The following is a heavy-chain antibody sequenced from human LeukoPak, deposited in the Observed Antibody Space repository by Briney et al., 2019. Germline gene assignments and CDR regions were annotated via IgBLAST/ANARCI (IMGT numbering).Heavy chain of an antibody. CDR2: ITSGSTTI. CDR1: GFSFSNYN. J-gene: IGHJ4*02. Sequence: GGSLRLSCAASGFSFSNYNMNWVRQAPGKGLEWVSYITSGSTTIYYADSVKGRFTISRDDSKNSLYLQMNSLRAEDTAVYYRAREDFRSHFDYWGQGTLVTVSS. V-gene: IGHV3-48*01. CDR3: AREDFRSHFDY. D-gene: IGHD3/OR15-3a*01.